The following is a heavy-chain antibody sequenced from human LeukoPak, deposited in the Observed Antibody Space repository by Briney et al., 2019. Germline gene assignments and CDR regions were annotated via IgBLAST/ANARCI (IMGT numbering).Heavy chain of an antibody. V-gene: IGHV3-23*01. CDR3: TKDAGPALDWFDP. D-gene: IGHD1-14*01. J-gene: IGHJ5*02. Sequence: GALRLSCAASGFIFDAYGMAWVRQTPGKTIKWVSTISAGGGNTHYADSIKGRFTISRDNSRSILYLEMNSLRADDSAIYYCTKDAGPALDWFDPWGQGTRVTVSS. CDR2: ISAGGGNT. CDR1: GFIFDAYG.